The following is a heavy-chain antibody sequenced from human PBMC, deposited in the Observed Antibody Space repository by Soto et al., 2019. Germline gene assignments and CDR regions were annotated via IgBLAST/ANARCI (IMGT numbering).Heavy chain of an antibody. Sequence: ASVKVSCKASGHTFTSYGISWVRQAPGQGLEWMGWISAYNGNTNYAQKLQGRVTMTTDTSTSTAYMELRSLRSDDTAVYYCARRIDSGYDWDNWFDPWGQGTLVTVSS. J-gene: IGHJ5*02. V-gene: IGHV1-18*04. CDR1: GHTFTSYG. D-gene: IGHD5-12*01. CDR2: ISAYNGNT. CDR3: ARRIDSGYDWDNWFDP.